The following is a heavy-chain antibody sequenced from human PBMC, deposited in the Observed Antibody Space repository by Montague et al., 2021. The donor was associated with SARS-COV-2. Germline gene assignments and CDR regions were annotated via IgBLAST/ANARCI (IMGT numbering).Heavy chain of an antibody. J-gene: IGHJ4*02. CDR1: AGTISPFVFC. CDR3: ARRYGDGTGYHYMDS. Sequence: SETLSLTCTVYAGTISPFVFCLASFSQPPAKGPEWPGCLNNICTTAYNPSPRSRVTLSVDSSKNQFSLRLNSVTAGDKAVYYCARRYGDGTGYHYMDSWGQGTLVPVSS. CDR2: LNNICTT. V-gene: IGHV4-39*01. D-gene: IGHD3-9*01.